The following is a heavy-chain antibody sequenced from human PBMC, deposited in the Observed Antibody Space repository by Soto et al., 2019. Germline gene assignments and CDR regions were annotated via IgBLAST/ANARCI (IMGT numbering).Heavy chain of an antibody. CDR3: ARRGGMTSVTSHAFDL. J-gene: IGHJ3*01. CDR1: GGSISSRNYY. V-gene: IGHV4-39*01. D-gene: IGHD4-17*01. Sequence: QLQLQESGPGLVKPPETLSLTCTVSGGSISSRNYYWDWIRQPPGKGLEWIGSIHYSGSTHYNPSLKSRVTISVDTSKNQFSLNLSSVTAADTAVYYCARRGGMTSVTSHAFDLWGQGTMVTVSS. CDR2: IHYSGST.